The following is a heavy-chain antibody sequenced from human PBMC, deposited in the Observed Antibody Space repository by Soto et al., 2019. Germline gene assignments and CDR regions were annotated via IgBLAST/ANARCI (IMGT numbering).Heavy chain of an antibody. CDR3: ARDHHSYYDTSGYYPYFDF. V-gene: IGHV1-46*01. J-gene: IGHJ4*02. D-gene: IGHD3-22*01. CDR2: INPSGGST. Sequence: ASVKVSCKASGYTFTSYYMHWVRQAPGQGLEWMGIINPSGGSTSYAQKFQGRVTMTRDMSTSTVYMELSSLRSEDTAVYFCARDHHSYYDTSGYYPYFDFWGQGTLVTVSS. CDR1: GYTFTSYY.